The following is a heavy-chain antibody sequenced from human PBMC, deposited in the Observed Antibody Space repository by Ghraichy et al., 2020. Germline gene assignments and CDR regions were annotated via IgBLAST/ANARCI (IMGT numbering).Heavy chain of an antibody. V-gene: IGHV4-39*01. Sequence: SETLSLTCTVSGDSISSGASYWGWIRQPPGKGLEWIGSIYYTGNTYYNPSLKSRVTISVDTSKNQISLNLTSVTAADSAVFYCARHPLSSGWEIDYWGQGTLVTISS. CDR3: ARHPLSSGWEIDY. CDR1: GDSISSGASY. D-gene: IGHD6-19*01. CDR2: IYYTGNT. J-gene: IGHJ4*02.